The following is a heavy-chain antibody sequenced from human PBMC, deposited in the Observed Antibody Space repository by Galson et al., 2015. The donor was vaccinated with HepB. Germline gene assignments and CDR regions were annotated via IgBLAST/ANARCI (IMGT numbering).Heavy chain of an antibody. V-gene: IGHV4-61*08. Sequence: TLSLTCTVSGGSVSSGDQYWSWIRQSPGKGLEWIGYFYYRGRTDYNPPLKSRVTMSVDASETQFSLKMTSVTAADTAVYYCAGGYCSTPSCHGGMGLDWFDPWGQGTLVTVSS. D-gene: IGHD2-15*01. CDR2: FYYRGRT. CDR1: GGSVSSGDQY. J-gene: IGHJ5*02. CDR3: AGGYCSTPSCHGGMGLDWFDP.